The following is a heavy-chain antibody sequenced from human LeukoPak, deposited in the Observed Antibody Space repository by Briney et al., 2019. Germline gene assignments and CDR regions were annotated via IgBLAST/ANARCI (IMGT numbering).Heavy chain of an antibody. Sequence: PGGSLRLSCAASGFSFSGHAMHWVRQAPGKGLEWIGEINHSGSTNYNPSLKSRVTISVDTSKNQFSLKLSSVTAADTAVYYCARRTTVTTHLGYWGQGTLVTVSS. V-gene: IGHV4-34*01. J-gene: IGHJ4*02. D-gene: IGHD4-11*01. CDR2: INHSGST. CDR1: GFSFSGHA. CDR3: ARRTTVTTHLGY.